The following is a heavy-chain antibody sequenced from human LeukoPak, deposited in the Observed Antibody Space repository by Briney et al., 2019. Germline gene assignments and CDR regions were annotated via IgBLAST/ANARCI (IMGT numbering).Heavy chain of an antibody. J-gene: IGHJ6*03. CDR2: IYHSGST. CDR1: GYSISSGYF. CDR3: ARGGRVGSYYYGSGSYYYYYYYMDV. D-gene: IGHD3-10*01. V-gene: IGHV4-38-2*02. Sequence: SETLSLTCTVSGYSISSGYFWGWIRQPPGKGLECIGTIYHSGSTYYNPSLKSRVTISVDTSKNQFSLKLSSVTAADTAVYYCARGGRVGSYYYGSGSYYYYYYYMDVWGKGTTVTVSS.